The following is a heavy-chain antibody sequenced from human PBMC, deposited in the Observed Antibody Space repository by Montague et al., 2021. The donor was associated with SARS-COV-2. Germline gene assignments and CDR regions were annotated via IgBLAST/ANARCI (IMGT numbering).Heavy chain of an antibody. V-gene: IGHV4-34*01. D-gene: IGHD2-2*02. Sequence: SETLSLTCAVYGGSFSGYYWSWIRQPPGKGLEWIGEINHSGSTNYNPSLKSRVTISVDTSKNQFSLKLSSVTAADTAAYYCASLTLGYCGSTSCYSDWFDPWGQGTLVTVSS. CDR1: GGSFSGYY. CDR3: ASLTLGYCGSTSCYSDWFDP. J-gene: IGHJ5*02. CDR2: INHSGST.